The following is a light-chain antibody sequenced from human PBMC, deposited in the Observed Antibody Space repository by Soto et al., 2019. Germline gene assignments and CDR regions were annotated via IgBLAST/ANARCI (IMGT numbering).Light chain of an antibody. V-gene: IGKV3-20*01. CDR2: GAS. J-gene: IGKJ3*01. Sequence: EIVLTQSPCTLSLSPGERATLSCRASQSVSNNYLAWCQQKPGQAPRLLIYGASSRATGIPDRFSGSGSGTDFTLTISRLEPEDFAVYYCQQYGASPFTFGPGTKVDI. CDR3: QQYGASPFT. CDR1: QSVSNNY.